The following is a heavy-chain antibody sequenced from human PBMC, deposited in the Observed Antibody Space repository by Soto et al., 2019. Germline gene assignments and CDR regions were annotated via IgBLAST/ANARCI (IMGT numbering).Heavy chain of an antibody. CDR2: VYYGGRS. CDR3: AGLNGYCIRGSSHGHYAMDV. Sequence: SETQSLTCTGSSSPVNSTTYTWGCIRQPPRKGLEWVASVYYGGRSYYNPSLNSRVTISVDTSKNQFSLKMTSVTAADTAVYYCAGLNGYCIRGSSHGHYAMDVWGQGTTVS. V-gene: IGHV4-39*01. CDR1: SSPVNSTTYT. J-gene: IGHJ6*02. D-gene: IGHD2-15*01.